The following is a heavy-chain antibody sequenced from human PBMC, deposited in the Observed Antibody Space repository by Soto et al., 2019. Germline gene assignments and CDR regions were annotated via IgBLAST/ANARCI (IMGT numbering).Heavy chain of an antibody. J-gene: IGHJ6*02. D-gene: IGHD4-17*01. CDR3: ASALHDYGGNSQAYYYYYGMDV. CDR2: IYPGDSDT. CDR1: GYSFTSYW. V-gene: IGHV5-51*01. Sequence: LKISCKGSGYSFTSYWIGWVRQMPGKGLEWMGIIYPGDSDTRYSPSFQGQVTISADKSISTAYLQWSSLKASDTAMYYCASALHDYGGNSQAYYYYYGMDVWGQGTTVTVSS.